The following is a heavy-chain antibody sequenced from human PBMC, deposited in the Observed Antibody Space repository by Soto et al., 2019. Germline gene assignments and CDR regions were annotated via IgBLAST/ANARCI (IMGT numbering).Heavy chain of an antibody. CDR3: AHSGYRNWFDP. CDR2: IYWDDDK. V-gene: IGHV2-5*02. J-gene: IGHJ5*02. D-gene: IGHD6-13*01. Sequence: QITLKESGPTLVKPAQTLTLTCTFSVFSLSTSGVGVGWIRQPPGKALEWLALIYWDDDKRYSPSLKSRHTIPTDTSKTRLVLTMTKMDPVETATYYCAHSGYRNWFDPWGEGTLVTVSS. CDR1: VFSLSTSGVG.